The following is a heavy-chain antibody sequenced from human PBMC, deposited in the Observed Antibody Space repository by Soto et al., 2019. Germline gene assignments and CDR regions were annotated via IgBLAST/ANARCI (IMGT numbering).Heavy chain of an antibody. CDR3: AGGPIVGATCFDY. V-gene: IGHV4-59*01. CDR1: GGSISSYY. D-gene: IGHD1-26*01. Sequence: SETLSLTCTVSGGSISSYYWSWFRKPPGKGLERIGYIYYSGSTNYNPSLKSRVTISVDTSKNQFSLKLSSVTAADTAVYYCAGGPIVGATCFDYWGQGTLVTVSS. J-gene: IGHJ4*02. CDR2: IYYSGST.